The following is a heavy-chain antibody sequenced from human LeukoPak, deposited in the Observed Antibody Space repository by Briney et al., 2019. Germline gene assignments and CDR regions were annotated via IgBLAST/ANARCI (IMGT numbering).Heavy chain of an antibody. CDR3: ATHSPEWRYSGYSNYYYMDV. Sequence: ASVKVSCKASGGTFSSYAISWVRQAPGKGLEWMGNFDPEDGETVYAQKFQGRVTMTEDTSTDTAYMELSSLRSDDTAVYYCATHSPEWRYSGYSNYYYMDVWGKGTTVTVSS. V-gene: IGHV1-24*01. CDR2: FDPEDGET. J-gene: IGHJ6*03. CDR1: GGTFSSYA. D-gene: IGHD5-12*01.